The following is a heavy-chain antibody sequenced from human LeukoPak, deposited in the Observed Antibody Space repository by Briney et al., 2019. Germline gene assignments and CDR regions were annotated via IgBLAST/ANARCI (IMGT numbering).Heavy chain of an antibody. J-gene: IGHJ6*02. CDR2: IYYSGRT. D-gene: IGHD3-9*01. CDR3: ASDILTGYYGMDV. CDR1: GGSISRYY. V-gene: IGHV4-59*01. Sequence: SETLSLTCTVAGGSISRYYWSWIRQPPGKGLEWIGYIYYSGRTNYNPSLKSRVTIPVDTSKNQFSLKLSSVTAADTDVYYCASDILTGYYGMDVWGQGTTVTVSS.